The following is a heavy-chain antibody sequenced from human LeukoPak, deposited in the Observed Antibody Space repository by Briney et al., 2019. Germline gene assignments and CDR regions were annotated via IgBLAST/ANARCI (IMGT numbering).Heavy chain of an antibody. D-gene: IGHD5-18*01. Sequence: ASVKVSCKASGYTFTGYYMHWVRQAPGQGLEWMGWINPNSGGTNYAQEFQGRVTMTRDTSISTAYMELSRLRSDDTAVYYCARGSTAMAYYWYFDLWGRGTLVTVSS. J-gene: IGHJ2*01. CDR3: ARGSTAMAYYWYFDL. CDR1: GYTFTGYY. V-gene: IGHV1-2*02. CDR2: INPNSGGT.